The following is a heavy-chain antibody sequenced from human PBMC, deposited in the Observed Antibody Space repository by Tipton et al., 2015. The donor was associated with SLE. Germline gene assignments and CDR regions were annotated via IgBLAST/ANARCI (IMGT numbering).Heavy chain of an antibody. J-gene: IGHJ4*02. Sequence: TLSLTCTVSGGSINTYYWAWVRQPAGKGLEWIGRIYTGGNTKYNPSLESRVSLSVDTSGGQFFLEVRSVTAADTAVYYCVVCSPSSCSYFDYWGQGRLVTVSS. CDR1: GGSINTYY. D-gene: IGHD2-2*01. CDR2: IYTGGNT. V-gene: IGHV4-4*07. CDR3: VVCSPSSCSYFDY.